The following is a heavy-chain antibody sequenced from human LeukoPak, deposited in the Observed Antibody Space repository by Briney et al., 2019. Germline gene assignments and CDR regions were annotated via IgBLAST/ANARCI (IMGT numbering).Heavy chain of an antibody. J-gene: IGHJ4*02. CDR1: GFTFSSYA. Sequence: GGSLRLSCAASGFTFSSYAMSWVRQAPGKGLEWVGRVKSKSDGGTIDYGAPVKGRFTISRDDSKNMLYLQMNSLQTEDTAVYYCTTDRGIAVRPLFDYWGQGTLVTVSS. D-gene: IGHD6-19*01. V-gene: IGHV3-15*01. CDR2: VKSKSDGGTI. CDR3: TTDRGIAVRPLFDY.